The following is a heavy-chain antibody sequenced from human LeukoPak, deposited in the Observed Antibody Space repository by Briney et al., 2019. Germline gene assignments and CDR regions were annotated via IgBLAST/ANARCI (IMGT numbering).Heavy chain of an antibody. Sequence: GGSLRLSCAAFGFTFSSYWMSWVRQAPGKGLEWVANIKQDGSEKYYVDSVKGRFTISRDNAKNSLYLQMNSLRVEDTAVYYCAREKGRGVISPYYDYWGQGTRVTVSS. CDR1: GFTFSSYW. J-gene: IGHJ4*02. D-gene: IGHD3-10*01. CDR2: IKQDGSEK. CDR3: AREKGRGVISPYYDY. V-gene: IGHV3-7*03.